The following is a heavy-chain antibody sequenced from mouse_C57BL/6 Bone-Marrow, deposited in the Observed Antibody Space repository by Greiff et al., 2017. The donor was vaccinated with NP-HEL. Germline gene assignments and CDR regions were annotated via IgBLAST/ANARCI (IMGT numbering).Heavy chain of an antibody. J-gene: IGHJ2*01. Sequence: VQLQQSGAELVKPGASVKLSCKASGYTFTSYWMTWVNQRPGQGLEWIGDIDPADSNTNYNQKFKGKATMTVDTSSSTAYMQLSSLSSEDSAVYYCARSGTTVDYWGQGTTLTVSS. CDR2: IDPADSNT. V-gene: IGHV1-50*01. CDR1: GYTFTSYW. D-gene: IGHD1-1*01. CDR3: ARSGTTVDY.